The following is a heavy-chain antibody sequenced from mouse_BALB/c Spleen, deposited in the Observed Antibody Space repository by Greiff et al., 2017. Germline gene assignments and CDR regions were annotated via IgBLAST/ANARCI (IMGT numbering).Heavy chain of an antibody. CDR3: ARKRDGNYLYYYAMDY. CDR1: GYTFTSYW. Sequence: QVQLKESGAELAKPGASVKMSCKASGYTFTSYWMHWVKQRPGQGLEWIGYINPSTGYTEYNQKFKDKATLTADKSSSTAYMQLSSLTSEDSAVYYCARKRDGNYLYYYAMDYWGQGTSVTVSS. CDR2: INPSTGYT. J-gene: IGHJ4*01. D-gene: IGHD2-1*01. V-gene: IGHV1-7*01.